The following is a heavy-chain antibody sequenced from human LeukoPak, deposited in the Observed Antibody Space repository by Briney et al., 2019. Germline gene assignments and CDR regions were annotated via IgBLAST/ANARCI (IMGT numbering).Heavy chain of an antibody. D-gene: IGHD2-15*01. J-gene: IGHJ4*02. Sequence: SGGSLRLSCADSGCILSDYNMNWVRQAPGKGLEWVSFISISGTYITYADSVKGRFTISRDSAKNSLYLQMNSLRAEDTAVYYCARDLSATARAYDYWGQGTLVTVSS. CDR3: ARDLSATARAYDY. CDR1: GCILSDYN. CDR2: ISISGTYI. V-gene: IGHV3-21*01.